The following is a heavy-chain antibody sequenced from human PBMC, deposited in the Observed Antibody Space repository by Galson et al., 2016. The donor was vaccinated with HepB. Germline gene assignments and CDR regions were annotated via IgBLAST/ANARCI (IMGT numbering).Heavy chain of an antibody. CDR2: MYYSGST. CDR3: ARGTRPYSNYPPTLDY. V-gene: IGHV4-59*01. Sequence: PPGKGLEWVGYMYYSGSTNYNPSLKSRVTIPIDTPKNQFSVKLRSVTAADTAVYFCARGTRPYSNYPPTLDYWGQGTLVTVSS. D-gene: IGHD4-11*01. J-gene: IGHJ4*02.